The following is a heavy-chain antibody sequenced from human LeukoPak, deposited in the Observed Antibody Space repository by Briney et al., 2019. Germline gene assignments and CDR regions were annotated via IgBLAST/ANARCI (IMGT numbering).Heavy chain of an antibody. J-gene: IGHJ5*02. CDR2: IYYSGST. Sequence: PSETLSLTCTVSGGSISSSSYYWGWIRRPPGKGLEWIGSIYYSGSTYYNPSLKSRVTISVDTSKNQFSLKLSSVTAADTAVYYCARHAPLPYGSSSWSGWFDPWGQGTLVTVSS. CDR1: GGSISSSSYY. D-gene: IGHD6-13*01. V-gene: IGHV4-39*01. CDR3: ARHAPLPYGSSSWSGWFDP.